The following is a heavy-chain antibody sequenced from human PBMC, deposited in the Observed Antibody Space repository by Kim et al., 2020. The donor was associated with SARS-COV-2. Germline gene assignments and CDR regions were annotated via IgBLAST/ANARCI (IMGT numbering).Heavy chain of an antibody. D-gene: IGHD6-25*01. J-gene: IGHJ4*02. CDR2: SGGST. Sequence: SGGSTSYAQKFQGRVTMTRDTSTSTVYMELSSLRSEDTAVYYCARGGGLNWGQGTLVTVSS. CDR3: ARGGGLN. V-gene: IGHV1-46*01.